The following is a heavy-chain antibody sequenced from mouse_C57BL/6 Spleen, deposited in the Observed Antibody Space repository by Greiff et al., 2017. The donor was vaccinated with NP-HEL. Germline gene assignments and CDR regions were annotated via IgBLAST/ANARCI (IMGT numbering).Heavy chain of an antibody. D-gene: IGHD1-1*01. J-gene: IGHJ4*01. CDR2: INPNNGGT. CDR3: ASGSPYAMDY. Sequence: VQLQQSGPELVKPGASVKISCKASGYTFTDYYMNWVKQSHGKSLEWIGDINPNNGGTSYNQKFKGKATLTVDKSSSTAYMELRSLTSEDSAVYYCASGSPYAMDYWGQGTSVTVSS. CDR1: GYTFTDYY. V-gene: IGHV1-26*01.